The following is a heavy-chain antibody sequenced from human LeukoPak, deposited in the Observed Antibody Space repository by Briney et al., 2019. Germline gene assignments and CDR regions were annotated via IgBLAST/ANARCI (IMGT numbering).Heavy chain of an antibody. Sequence: GRSLRLSCAASGFTFDDYAMHWVRQAPGKGLEWASGISWNSGSIGYADSVKGRFTISRDNAKNSLYLQMNSLRAEDTALYYCAKDNRIAVAAYYFDYWGQGTLVTVSS. V-gene: IGHV3-9*01. J-gene: IGHJ4*02. D-gene: IGHD6-19*01. CDR1: GFTFDDYA. CDR2: ISWNSGSI. CDR3: AKDNRIAVAAYYFDY.